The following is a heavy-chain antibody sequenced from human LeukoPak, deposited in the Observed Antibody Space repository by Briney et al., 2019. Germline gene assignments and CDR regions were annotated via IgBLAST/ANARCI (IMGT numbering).Heavy chain of an antibody. Sequence: PGGSLSLSCAASGFTFSSYGRHWVRQAPGKGLESVAIISYDGSNKYYADSVQGRFTISRDNSKNTLYLQMNSLRAEDTAVYYCAKDLGGGSGCYDLWGRGTLVTVSS. D-gene: IGHD6-19*01. CDR1: GFTFSSYG. CDR3: AKDLGGGSGCYDL. CDR2: ISYDGSNK. V-gene: IGHV3-30*18. J-gene: IGHJ2*01.